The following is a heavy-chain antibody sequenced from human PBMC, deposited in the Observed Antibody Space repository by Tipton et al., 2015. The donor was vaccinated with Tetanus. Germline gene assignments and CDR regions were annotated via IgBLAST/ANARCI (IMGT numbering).Heavy chain of an antibody. Sequence: SLRLSCAASGFTFSIYGMYWVRQAPGKGLEWVAFISYDGSTEYYAKSVKGRFTISRDNSKHTLYLQMNSLGPEDTAVYYCAKGLWYLSSWHDSWGQGALVTVSS. V-gene: IGHV3-30*18. CDR2: ISYDGSTE. D-gene: IGHD6-13*01. CDR3: AKGLWYLSSWHDS. CDR1: GFTFSIYG. J-gene: IGHJ5*01.